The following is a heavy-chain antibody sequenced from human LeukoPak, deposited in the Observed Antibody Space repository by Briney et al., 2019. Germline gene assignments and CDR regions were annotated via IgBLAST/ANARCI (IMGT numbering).Heavy chain of an antibody. V-gene: IGHV4-39*01. CDR2: VYSSGST. CDR1: GGSISSSLYF. D-gene: IGHD2-2*01. J-gene: IGHJ4*02. Sequence: PSETLSLTCSVSGGSISSSLYFWGWIRQPPGKGLEWIGTVYSSGSTHYNPSLKSRVTISVDTSKNQFSLKLSSVTAADTAVYYCARAIYCSSTSCSAPYYFDYWGRGTLVTVSS. CDR3: ARAIYCSSTSCSAPYYFDY.